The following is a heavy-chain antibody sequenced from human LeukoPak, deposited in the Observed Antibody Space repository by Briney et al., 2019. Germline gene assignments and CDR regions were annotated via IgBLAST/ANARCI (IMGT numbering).Heavy chain of an antibody. J-gene: IGHJ4*02. D-gene: IGHD6-19*01. Sequence: PSETLSLTCTVSGYSISSGYYWGWIRQPPGKGLEWTGSIDHSGSTYYNPSLKSRITISVDTSKNQFSLKLSSVTAADTAVYYCARDSALAQAVMDYRGQGTLVTVSS. CDR2: IDHSGST. V-gene: IGHV4-38-2*02. CDR1: GYSISSGYY. CDR3: ARDSALAQAVMDY.